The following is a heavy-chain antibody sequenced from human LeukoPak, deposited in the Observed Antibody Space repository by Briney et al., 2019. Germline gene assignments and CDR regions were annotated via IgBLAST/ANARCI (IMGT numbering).Heavy chain of an antibody. CDR2: ISGSGGST. CDR1: GFTFSSYA. V-gene: IGHV3-23*01. J-gene: IGHJ6*04. D-gene: IGHD3-10*01. CDR3: AKDARSYYGSGSYYNYLGGMDV. Sequence: GGSLRLSCAASGFTFSSYAMSGVRQAPGKGLEGVSAISGSGGSTYYADSVKGRFTISRDNSKNTLYLQMNSLRAEDTAVYYCAKDARSYYGSGSYYNYLGGMDVWGKGTTVTVSS.